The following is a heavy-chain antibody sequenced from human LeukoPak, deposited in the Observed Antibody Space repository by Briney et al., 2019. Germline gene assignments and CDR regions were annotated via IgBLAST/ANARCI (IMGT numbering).Heavy chain of an antibody. J-gene: IGHJ4*02. V-gene: IGHV5-51*04. CDR2: IYPGGSDT. Sequence: GESLKISCQGSGYRFTTYWIAWGRQMPGKGLGWMGIIYPGGSDTRYSPSFQGQVTMSADKPLSTAYLQWSSLKASDTAMYYCARKDNGYSLHPYDYWGQGTLVTVSS. D-gene: IGHD5-24*01. CDR1: GYRFTTYW. CDR3: ARKDNGYSLHPYDY.